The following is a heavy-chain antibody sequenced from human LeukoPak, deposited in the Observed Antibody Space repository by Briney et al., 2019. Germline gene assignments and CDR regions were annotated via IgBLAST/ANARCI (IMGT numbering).Heavy chain of an antibody. Sequence: GGSLRLSCAASGFTFSTYGMHWVRQAPGKGLEWVAFIRYDGSNKYYADSVKGRLTISRDSSKNTLYLQMNSLRAEDTAVYYCARDGGYVEGYYFDYWGQGTPVTVSS. CDR2: IRYDGSNK. V-gene: IGHV3-30*02. CDR3: ARDGGYVEGYYFDY. D-gene: IGHD3-16*01. J-gene: IGHJ4*02. CDR1: GFTFSTYG.